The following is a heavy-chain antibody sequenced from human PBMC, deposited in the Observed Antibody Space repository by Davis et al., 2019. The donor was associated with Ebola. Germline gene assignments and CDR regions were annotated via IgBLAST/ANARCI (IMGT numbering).Heavy chain of an antibody. CDR3: ARVLPGLAPRPYYFDY. Sequence: AASVKVSCKASGYSFTFYGIGWVRQAPGQGLEWMGWISGYNDNTKYPQKFQGRVTMTTDTSTSTAYMELRSLRSDDTAVYYCARVLPGLAPRPYYFDYWGQGTLVTVSS. V-gene: IGHV1-18*01. J-gene: IGHJ4*02. CDR2: ISGYNDNT. CDR1: GYSFTFYG. D-gene: IGHD6-6*01.